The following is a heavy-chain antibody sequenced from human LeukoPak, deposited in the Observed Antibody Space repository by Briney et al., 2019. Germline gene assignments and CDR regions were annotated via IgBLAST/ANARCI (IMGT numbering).Heavy chain of an antibody. J-gene: IGHJ4*02. CDR2: IIPIFGTA. CDR1: GGTFSSYA. D-gene: IGHD1-26*01. Sequence: SVKVSCKASGGTFSSYAISWVRQAPGQGLEWMGGIIPIFGTANYAQKFQGRVTITADKSTSTAYMELSSLRSEDTAVYYCASQGDSGSYAYWGQGTLVTVSS. V-gene: IGHV1-69*06. CDR3: ASQGDSGSYAY.